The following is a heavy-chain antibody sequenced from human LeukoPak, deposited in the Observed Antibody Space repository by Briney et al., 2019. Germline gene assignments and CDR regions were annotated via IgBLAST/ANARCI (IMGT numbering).Heavy chain of an antibody. CDR1: GFPFSSNS. J-gene: IGHJ4*02. CDR3: ARGAARGFDY. CDR2: ISSSSNTI. Sequence: GGSLRLTCAASGFPFSSNSKNWVRQAPGEGLEWVSYISSSSNTIYYAESVKGRFTISRDHAKNSLFLQMNSLRDEDTAVYYCARGAARGFDYWGQGTLVTVSS. D-gene: IGHD3-16*01. V-gene: IGHV3-48*02.